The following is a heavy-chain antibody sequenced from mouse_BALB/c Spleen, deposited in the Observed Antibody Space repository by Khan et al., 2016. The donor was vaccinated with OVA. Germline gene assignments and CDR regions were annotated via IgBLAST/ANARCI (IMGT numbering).Heavy chain of an antibody. J-gene: IGHJ3*01. CDR3: ARAGYGGFAY. V-gene: IGHV1-18*01. CDR1: GYSFTDYT. CDR2: VNPYNGGT. Sequence: EVQLQQSGPELVKPGTSMKISCKASGYSFTDYTMNWVKQSHGKNLEWIGLVNPYNGGTNYDQKFKGKATLTVHKSSSTAFMELLSLTSEDSAVYYCARAGYGGFAYWGQGTLVTVSA. D-gene: IGHD1-2*01.